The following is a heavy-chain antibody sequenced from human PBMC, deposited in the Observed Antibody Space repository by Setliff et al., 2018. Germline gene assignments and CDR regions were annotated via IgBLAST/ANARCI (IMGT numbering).Heavy chain of an antibody. Sequence: ASVKVSCKASGYSFSDSAVNWVRQAPGQGLEWMGIINTGGGSSSSTQKFEGRVTMTRDTSTNTVYMELSGLTSDDTAVYCCARAGLAATGRKGVFDHWGQGTLVTVSS. D-gene: IGHD6-13*01. CDR1: GYSFSDSA. CDR3: ARAGLAATGRKGVFDH. J-gene: IGHJ4*02. V-gene: IGHV1-46*01. CDR2: INTGGGSS.